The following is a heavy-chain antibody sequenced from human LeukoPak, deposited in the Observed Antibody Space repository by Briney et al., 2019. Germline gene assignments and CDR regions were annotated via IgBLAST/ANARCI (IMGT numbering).Heavy chain of an antibody. V-gene: IGHV3-23*01. CDR2: ISGSGGTT. J-gene: IGHJ4*02. Sequence: GGSLRLSCATSGFTFSTYAMSWVRQAPGKGLEWVSAISGSGGTTYYADSVKGRFTISRDNFKNMLYLQMNTLRAEDTAVYYCAKSSPPPINYWGQGTLVTVSS. CDR3: AKSSPPPINY. CDR1: GFTFSTYA. D-gene: IGHD1-14*01.